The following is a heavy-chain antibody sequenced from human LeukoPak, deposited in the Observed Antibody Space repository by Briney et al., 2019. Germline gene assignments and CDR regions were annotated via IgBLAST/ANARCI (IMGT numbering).Heavy chain of an antibody. Sequence: PGGSLRLSCAASGFTFSSYAMSWVRQAPGKGLEWVSAISGSGGSTYYADFVKGRFTISRDNSKNTLYLQMNSLRAEDTAVYYCAKLNYYDSSGYYTGRGHFDYWGQGTLVTVSS. D-gene: IGHD3-22*01. V-gene: IGHV3-23*01. CDR1: GFTFSSYA. CDR2: ISGSGGST. CDR3: AKLNYYDSSGYYTGRGHFDY. J-gene: IGHJ4*02.